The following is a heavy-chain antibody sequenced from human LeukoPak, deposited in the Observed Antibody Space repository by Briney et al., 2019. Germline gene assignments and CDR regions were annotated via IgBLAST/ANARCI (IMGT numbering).Heavy chain of an antibody. Sequence: GASVKVSCKASGYTFTSYYMHWVRQAPGQGLEWMGIINPSGGSTSYAQKFQGRVTMTRDMSTSTVYMELSSLRSEDTAVYCCARDPYCSGGSCYSIDRFDFDYWGQGTLVTVSS. CDR3: ARDPYCSGGSCYSIDRFDFDY. J-gene: IGHJ4*02. D-gene: IGHD2-15*01. CDR2: INPSGGST. V-gene: IGHV1-46*01. CDR1: GYTFTSYY.